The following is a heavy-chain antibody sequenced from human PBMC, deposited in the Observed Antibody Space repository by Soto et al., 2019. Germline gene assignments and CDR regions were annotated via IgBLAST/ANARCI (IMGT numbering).Heavy chain of an antibody. CDR2: ISYDGSNK. Sequence: QVQLVESGGGVVQPGRSLRLSCAASGFTFSSYAMHWVRQTPGKGLEWVAVISYDGSNKYYADSVKGRFTISRDNSKNTLYLQMNSLRAEDTAVYYCARDYCSSTSCYFFDYWGQGTLVTVS. V-gene: IGHV3-30-3*01. D-gene: IGHD2-2*01. CDR3: ARDYCSSTSCYFFDY. CDR1: GFTFSSYA. J-gene: IGHJ4*02.